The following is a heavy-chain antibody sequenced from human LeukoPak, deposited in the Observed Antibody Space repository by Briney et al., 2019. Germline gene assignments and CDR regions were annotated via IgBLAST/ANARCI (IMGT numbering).Heavy chain of an antibody. CDR2: ISAYNGNT. Sequence: GASVKVSCKASGYTFTSYGISWVRQAPGQGLEWMGWISAYNGNTNYAQKLQGRVTMTTDTSTSTAYMELRSLRSDDTAVYYCAREWRYSSSSGYYYGMDVWGQGTTVTVSS. D-gene: IGHD6-6*01. J-gene: IGHJ6*02. CDR1: GYTFTSYG. V-gene: IGHV1-18*01. CDR3: AREWRYSSSSGYYYGMDV.